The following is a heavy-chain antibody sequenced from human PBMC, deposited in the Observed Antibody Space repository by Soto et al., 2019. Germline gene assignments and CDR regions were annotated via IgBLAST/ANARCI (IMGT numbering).Heavy chain of an antibody. CDR3: ARSYYYGSGSYQYLYFDY. Sequence: PSETLSLTCAVYGGSFSGYYWSWIRQPPGKGLEWIGEINHSGSTNYNPSLKSRVTISVDTSKNQFSLKLSSVTAADTAVYYCARSYYYGSGSYQYLYFDYWGQGTLVTVSS. J-gene: IGHJ4*02. V-gene: IGHV4-34*01. CDR1: GGSFSGYY. D-gene: IGHD3-10*01. CDR2: INHSGST.